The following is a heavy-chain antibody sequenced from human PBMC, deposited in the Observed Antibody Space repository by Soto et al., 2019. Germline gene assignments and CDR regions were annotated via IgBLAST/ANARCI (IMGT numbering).Heavy chain of an antibody. Sequence: PGGSLRLSCAASGFSFSRHGIHWVRQAPGKGLEWVAVISYDGSNKYYADSVKGRFTISRDNSKNTLYLQMNSLRAEDTAVYYCAKEEDSSGYYGSDYYYYGMDVWGQGTTVTVSS. J-gene: IGHJ6*02. CDR1: GFSFSRHG. CDR2: ISYDGSNK. CDR3: AKEEDSSGYYGSDYYYYGMDV. V-gene: IGHV3-30*18. D-gene: IGHD3-22*01.